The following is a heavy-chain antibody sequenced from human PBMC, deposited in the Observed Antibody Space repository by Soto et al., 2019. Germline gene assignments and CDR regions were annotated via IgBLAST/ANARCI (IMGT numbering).Heavy chain of an antibody. V-gene: IGHV3-23*01. D-gene: IGHD3-22*01. CDR1: GFSFRGYA. J-gene: IGHJ4*02. Sequence: GGSLRLSCVASGFSFRGYAMSWVRQAPGKGLEWVSAISDSGGRTYYADSVKGRFTISRDNSKNTLYLQMNSQRAEDTAVYYCAKERTSSGYFDYWGQGTLVTVSS. CDR2: ISDSGGRT. CDR3: AKERTSSGYFDY.